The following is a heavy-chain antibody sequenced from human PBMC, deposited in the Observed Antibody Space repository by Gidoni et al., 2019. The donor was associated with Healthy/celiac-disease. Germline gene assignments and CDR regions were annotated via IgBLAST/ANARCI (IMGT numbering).Heavy chain of an antibody. CDR2: IIPIFGTA. CDR3: ARWGVYSYGWATFIGGMDV. V-gene: IGHV1-69*01. J-gene: IGHJ6*02. D-gene: IGHD5-18*01. Sequence: GGIIPIFGTANYAQKFQGRVTITADESTSTAYMELSSLRSEDTAVYYCARWGVYSYGWATFIGGMDVWGQGTTVTVSS.